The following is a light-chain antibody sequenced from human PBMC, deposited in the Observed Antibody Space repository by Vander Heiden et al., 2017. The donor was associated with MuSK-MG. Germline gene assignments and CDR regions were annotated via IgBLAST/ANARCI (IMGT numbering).Light chain of an antibody. CDR3: QQYYNLFT. CDR2: GAS. CDR1: QSVSSSY. V-gene: IGKV3D-7*01. Sequence: PGERVTLSCRASQSVSSSYLTWYQQKPGQAPRLLIYGASTRATSIPARFSGSGSGTDFTLTISSLQPEDFAVYYCQQYYNLFTFGHGTKVDIK. J-gene: IGKJ3*01.